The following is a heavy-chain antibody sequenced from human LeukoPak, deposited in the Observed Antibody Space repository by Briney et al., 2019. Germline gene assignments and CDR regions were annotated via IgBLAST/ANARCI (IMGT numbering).Heavy chain of an antibody. V-gene: IGHV1-2*06. CDR2: INPNSGGT. Sequence: ASVKVSCKASGGTFSSYAISWVRQAPGQGLEWMGRINPNSGGTTYAQKFQGRVTMTRDTSISTAYMELSSLRSDDTAVYYCARGPKWGDGYNIDYWGQGTLVTVSS. CDR1: GGTFSSYA. CDR3: ARGPKWGDGYNIDY. J-gene: IGHJ4*02. D-gene: IGHD5-24*01.